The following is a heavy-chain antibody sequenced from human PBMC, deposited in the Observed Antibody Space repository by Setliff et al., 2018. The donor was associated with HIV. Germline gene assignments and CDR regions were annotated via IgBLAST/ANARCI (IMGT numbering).Heavy chain of an antibody. J-gene: IGHJ4*02. Sequence: PGGSKRLSCVASGFTFSSYWMHWVRQAPGKGLVWVSRINSDGSYTSYAESVKGRFTISRDNAKNTLFPQMNSLGAEDTAVYYCARFDDSNGFDYWGQGTLVTVSS. CDR1: GFTFSSYW. CDR2: INSDGSYT. D-gene: IGHD3-22*01. V-gene: IGHV3-74*01. CDR3: ARFDDSNGFDY.